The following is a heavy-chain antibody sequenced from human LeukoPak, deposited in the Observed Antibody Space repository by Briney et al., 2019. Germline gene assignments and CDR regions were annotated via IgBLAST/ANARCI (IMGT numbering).Heavy chain of an antibody. CDR3: AKEYTGTFSPFPSYFDN. D-gene: IGHD1-26*01. CDR2: ISSSGSTI. Sequence: GGSLRLSCAASGFTFSDYYMSWIRQAPGKGLEWVSYISSSGSTIYYADSVKGRFTISRDNAKNSLYLQMNSLRAEDTAIYYCAKEYTGTFSPFPSYFDNWGQGTLVTVSS. V-gene: IGHV3-11*01. J-gene: IGHJ4*02. CDR1: GFTFSDYY.